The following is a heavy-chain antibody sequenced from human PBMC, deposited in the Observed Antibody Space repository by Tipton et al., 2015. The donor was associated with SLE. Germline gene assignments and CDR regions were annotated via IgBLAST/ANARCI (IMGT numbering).Heavy chain of an antibody. J-gene: IGHJ1*01. CDR1: GGSFSGYY. D-gene: IGHD3-22*01. CDR2: INHSGST. V-gene: IGHV4-34*01. Sequence: TLSLTCAVYGGSFSGYYWSWIRQPPGKGLEWIGEINHSGSTNYNPSLKSRVTISVDTSKNQFSLKLSSVTAADTAVYYCAREPSGGDSSGWNQHWGQGTLVTVSS. CDR3: AREPSGGDSSGWNQH.